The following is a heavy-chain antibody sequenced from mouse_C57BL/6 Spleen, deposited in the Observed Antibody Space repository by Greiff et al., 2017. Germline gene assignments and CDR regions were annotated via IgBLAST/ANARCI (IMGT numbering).Heavy chain of an antibody. CDR2: IYPGDGDT. Sequence: VKLMESGAELVKPGASVKISCKASGYAFSSYWMNWVKQRPGKGLEWIGQIYPGDGDTNYNGKFKGKATLTADKSSSTAYMQLSSLTSEDSAVYFCARREPLYLDYWGQGTTLTVSS. CDR1: GYAFSSYW. CDR3: ARREPLYLDY. V-gene: IGHV1-80*01. J-gene: IGHJ2*01.